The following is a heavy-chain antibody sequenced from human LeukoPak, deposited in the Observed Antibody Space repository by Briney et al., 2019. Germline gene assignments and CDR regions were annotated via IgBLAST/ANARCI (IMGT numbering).Heavy chain of an antibody. V-gene: IGHV3-7*01. CDR3: ARDVQPSLHYDILTGYLGAFDY. CDR1: GFTFSSYW. J-gene: IGHJ4*02. CDR2: IKQDGSEK. Sequence: GSLRLSCAASGFTFSSYWMSWVRQAPGKGLEWVANIKQDGSEKYYVDSVKGRFTISRDNAKNSLYLQMNSLRAEDTAVYYCARDVQPSLHYDILTGYLGAFDYWGQGTLVTVSS. D-gene: IGHD3-9*01.